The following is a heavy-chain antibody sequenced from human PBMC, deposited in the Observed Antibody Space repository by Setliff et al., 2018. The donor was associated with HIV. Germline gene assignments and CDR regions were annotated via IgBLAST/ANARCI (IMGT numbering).Heavy chain of an antibody. V-gene: IGHV4-34*01. Sequence: SETLSLTCAVYVESFSGFYWSWIRQPPGKGLEWIGNIYYSGGTDYHPSLKSRVTISVDTSKNQFSLKLGSVTAADTAVYFCARRFEQWLAFDYWGQGTLVTVSS. CDR3: ARRFEQWLAFDY. J-gene: IGHJ4*02. D-gene: IGHD6-19*01. CDR2: IYYSGGT. CDR1: VESFSGFY.